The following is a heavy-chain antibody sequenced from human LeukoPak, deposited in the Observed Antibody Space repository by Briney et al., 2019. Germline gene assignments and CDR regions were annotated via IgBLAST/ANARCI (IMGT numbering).Heavy chain of an antibody. CDR2: ISYGGTA. CDR3: ARGPLKTYYDFWSGYSPSNAFDI. Sequence: SETLSLTCTVSGGSISSGGYYWSWIRQHPGKGLEWIAYISYGGTAYYNPSLKSRVSISVDTSKSQFSLRLSSVTAADTAVYYCARGPLKTYYDFWSGYSPSNAFDIWGQGTMVTVSS. J-gene: IGHJ3*02. CDR1: GGSISSGGYY. V-gene: IGHV4-31*03. D-gene: IGHD3-3*01.